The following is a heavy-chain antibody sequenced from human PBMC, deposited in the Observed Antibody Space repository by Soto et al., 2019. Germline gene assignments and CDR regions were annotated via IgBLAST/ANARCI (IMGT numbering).Heavy chain of an antibody. V-gene: IGHV3-15*07. CDR1: GFTFSNAW. Sequence: GGSLRLSCAASGFTFSNAWMNWVRQAPGKGLEWVGRIKSKTDGGTTDYAAPVKGRFTISRDDSKNTLYLQMNSLKTEDTAVYYCTTGAYYDSSGYYYVPLDYWGQGTLVTVSS. D-gene: IGHD3-22*01. CDR3: TTGAYYDSSGYYYVPLDY. J-gene: IGHJ4*02. CDR2: IKSKTDGGTT.